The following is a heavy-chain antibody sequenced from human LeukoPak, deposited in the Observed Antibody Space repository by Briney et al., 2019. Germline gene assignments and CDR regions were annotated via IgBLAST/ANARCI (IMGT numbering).Heavy chain of an antibody. CDR3: IRTLIVATSPYMDV. CDR1: GFTFSSYW. V-gene: IGHV3-74*01. Sequence: GGSLRLSCAASGFTFSSYWMHWVRQAPGKGLVWVSRVNSDGTGTTYADSVEGRFTISRDNAKNTMHLQMNSLRAEDTAIYYCIRTLIVATSPYMDVWGKGTTVTVSS. J-gene: IGHJ6*03. CDR2: VNSDGTGT. D-gene: IGHD5-12*01.